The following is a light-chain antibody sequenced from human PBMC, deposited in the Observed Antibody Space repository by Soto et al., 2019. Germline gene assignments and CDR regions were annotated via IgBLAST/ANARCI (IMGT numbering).Light chain of an antibody. CDR1: QSVSSN. Sequence: EIVLTQSPATLSLSPGERATLSCRASQSVSSNLAWYQQKPGQAPRLLIYDAAKRAAGIPARFSGSGSGPDFALTISSLEPEDFAAYYCQQYGSSPWTFGQGTKVDIK. CDR3: QQYGSSPWT. V-gene: IGKV3D-11*03. CDR2: DAA. J-gene: IGKJ1*01.